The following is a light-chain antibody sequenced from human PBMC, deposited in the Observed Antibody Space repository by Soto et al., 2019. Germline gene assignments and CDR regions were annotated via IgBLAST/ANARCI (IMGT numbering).Light chain of an antibody. CDR1: SSNIGAGYY. CDR3: QSYVTCLSAPVV. CDR2: ANN. V-gene: IGLV1-40*01. Sequence: QSVLTQPPSVSGSPGQRVTISCTWSSSNIGAGYYVHWYQLLPGTAPKLLIYANNNRPSGVPDRFSGSSSGTSATLAITGLQAEDEADDYCQSYVTCLSAPVVFGGGTKLTVL. J-gene: IGLJ2*01.